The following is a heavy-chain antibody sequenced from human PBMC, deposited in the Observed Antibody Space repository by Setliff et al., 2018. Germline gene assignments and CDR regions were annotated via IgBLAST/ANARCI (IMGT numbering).Heavy chain of an antibody. CDR1: GGSIDPHY. Sequence: PSETLSLTCTVSGGSIDPHYWSWIRQAPGKGLEWIGHIFYSDTAKYNPSLESRAAISVDSSKNQFSLKLRSVTAADTAVYYCARDRATVIRGVTSFFYYYMDVWGGGTTVTVS. J-gene: IGHJ6*03. CDR3: ARDRATVIRGVTSFFYYYMDV. V-gene: IGHV4-59*11. CDR2: IFYSDTA. D-gene: IGHD3-10*01.